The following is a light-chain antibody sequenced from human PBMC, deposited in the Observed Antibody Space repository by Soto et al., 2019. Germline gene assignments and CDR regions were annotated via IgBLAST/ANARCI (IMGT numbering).Light chain of an antibody. CDR1: QSVIRY. CDR3: QQYGSLSWT. V-gene: IGKV3-20*01. Sequence: EIVLTQSPATLSLSPWEIATLSCRASQSVIRYLAWYQQRPGQAPRLLIYGSSSRATGIPDRFSGSGSGTDFTLTVSRLEPEDFAVYYCQQYGSLSWTFGQGTKVDIK. CDR2: GSS. J-gene: IGKJ1*01.